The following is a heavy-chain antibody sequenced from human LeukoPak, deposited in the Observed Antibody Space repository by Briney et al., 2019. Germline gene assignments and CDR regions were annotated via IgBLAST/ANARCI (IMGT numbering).Heavy chain of an antibody. CDR3: TTDSIAVAGMPY. CDR2: IKSKTDGGTT. Sequence: PGGSLRLSCAASGFTFRNAWMSWVRQAPGKGREWVGRIKSKTDGGTTDCAAPVKGRFTISRDDSKNTLYLQMNSLKTEDTAVYYCTTDSIAVAGMPYWGQGTLVTVSS. V-gene: IGHV3-15*01. D-gene: IGHD6-19*01. CDR1: GFTFRNAW. J-gene: IGHJ4*02.